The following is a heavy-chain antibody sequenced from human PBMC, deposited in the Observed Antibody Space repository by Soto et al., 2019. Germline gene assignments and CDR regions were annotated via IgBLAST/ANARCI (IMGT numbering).Heavy chain of an antibody. V-gene: IGHV4-39*01. D-gene: IGHD3-22*01. Sequence: PSVRMSRTCTLCGGSISSSSCNWGWMREPPGKRLGWIGSIYYSGSTYCNPSLKSRVTISVDTSTNEFSLWLRSLTAAVTAAYYCARSVVGSGYSRRGYYYYGMDVWGQGTTVT. CDR1: GGSISSSSCN. CDR3: ARSVVGSGYSRRGYYYYGMDV. J-gene: IGHJ6*02. CDR2: IYYSGST.